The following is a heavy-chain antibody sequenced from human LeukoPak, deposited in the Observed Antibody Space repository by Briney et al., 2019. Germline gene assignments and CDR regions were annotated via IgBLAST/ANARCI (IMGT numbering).Heavy chain of an antibody. D-gene: IGHD5-12*01. Sequence: ASVKVSCKASGYTFINYSVTWVRQAPGQGLEWMGWISASNGNTNYAQKLQGRVTMTTETSTSTAYMELRSLRSDDTAVYYCARALSRGYSGYDYGLGYWGQGTLVTVSS. J-gene: IGHJ4*02. CDR1: GYTFINYS. CDR3: ARALSRGYSGYDYGLGY. V-gene: IGHV1-18*01. CDR2: ISASNGNT.